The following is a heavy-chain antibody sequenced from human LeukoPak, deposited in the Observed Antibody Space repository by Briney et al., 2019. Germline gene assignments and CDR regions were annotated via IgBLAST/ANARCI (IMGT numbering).Heavy chain of an antibody. V-gene: IGHV4-59*05. Sequence: SETLSLTCTVSGGSISSYYWSWIRQPPGKGLEWIGSIYYSGSTYYNPSLKSRVTISVDTSKNQFSLKLSSVTAADTAVYYCARQSVGFDYWGQGTLVTVSS. D-gene: IGHD2-15*01. CDR3: ARQSVGFDY. J-gene: IGHJ4*02. CDR2: IYYSGST. CDR1: GGSISSYY.